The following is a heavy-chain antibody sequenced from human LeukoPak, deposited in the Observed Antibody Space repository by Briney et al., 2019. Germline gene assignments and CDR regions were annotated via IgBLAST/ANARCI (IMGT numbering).Heavy chain of an antibody. J-gene: IGHJ6*03. V-gene: IGHV3-7*01. CDR1: GFTFSSYW. CDR2: IKQDGSEK. CDR3: AREYSSSWYSYYYYYMDV. D-gene: IGHD6-13*01. Sequence: PGGSLRLSCAASGFTFSSYWMSWVRQAPGKGLEWVANIKQDGSEKYYVDSVKGRFTTSRDNAKNSLYLQMNSLRAEDTAVYYCAREYSSSWYSYYYYYMDVWGKGTTVTVSS.